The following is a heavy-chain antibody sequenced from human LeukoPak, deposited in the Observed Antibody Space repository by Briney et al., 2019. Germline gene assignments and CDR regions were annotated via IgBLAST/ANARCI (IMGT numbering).Heavy chain of an antibody. J-gene: IGHJ5*02. V-gene: IGHV4-30-2*01. CDR1: GGSISSGGYS. CDR2: IYHSGST. D-gene: IGHD2-15*01. Sequence: PSETLSLTCAVSGGSISSGGYSWSWIRQPPGKGLEWIGYIYHSGSTYYNPSLKSRVTISVGRSKNQFSLKLSSVTAADTAVYYCAREVAAAGWFDPWGQGTLVTVSS. CDR3: AREVAAAGWFDP.